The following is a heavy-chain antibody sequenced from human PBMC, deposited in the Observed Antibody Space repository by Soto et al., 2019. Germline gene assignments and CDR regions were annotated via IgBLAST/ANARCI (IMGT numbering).Heavy chain of an antibody. D-gene: IGHD3-22*01. V-gene: IGHV3-21*01. Sequence: EVQLVESGGGLVKPGGSLRLSCAASGFTFSSYSMNWVRQAPGKGLEWVSSISCSSSYIYYADSVKGRFTISRDNAKNXXYLKMNSLRAEDTAVYYCARVVDYCDPYSYYGMDVWGQGTTVTVSS. CDR2: ISCSSSYI. J-gene: IGHJ6*02. CDR1: GFTFSSYS. CDR3: ARVVDYCDPYSYYGMDV.